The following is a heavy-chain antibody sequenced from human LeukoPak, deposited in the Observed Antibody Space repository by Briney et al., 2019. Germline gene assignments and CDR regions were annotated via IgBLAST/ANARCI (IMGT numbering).Heavy chain of an antibody. CDR2: IYYSGST. D-gene: IGHD3-10*01. CDR3: ARAPYGSGSYYNDY. CDR1: GGSFSGYY. Sequence: SETLSLTCAVYGGSFSGYYWSWIRQPPGKGLEWIGYIYYSGSTNYNPSLKSRVTISVDTSKNQFSLKLSSVTAADTAVYYCARAPYGSGSYYNDYWGQGTLVTVSS. J-gene: IGHJ4*02. V-gene: IGHV4-59*01.